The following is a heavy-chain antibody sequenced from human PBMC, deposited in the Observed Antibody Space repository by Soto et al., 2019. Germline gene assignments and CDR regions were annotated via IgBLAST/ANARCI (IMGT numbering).Heavy chain of an antibody. Sequence: QVQLVQSGAEVKKPGSSVKVSCKASGGTFSSYAISWVRQAPGQGLEWMGGIIPIFGTANYAQKFRGGVTITADESTSTAYMELSSLRSEDTAVYYCARVSRLTGTQQAFDYWGQGTLVTVSS. J-gene: IGHJ4*02. V-gene: IGHV1-69*01. CDR2: IIPIFGTA. CDR1: GGTFSSYA. D-gene: IGHD1-7*01. CDR3: ARVSRLTGTQQAFDY.